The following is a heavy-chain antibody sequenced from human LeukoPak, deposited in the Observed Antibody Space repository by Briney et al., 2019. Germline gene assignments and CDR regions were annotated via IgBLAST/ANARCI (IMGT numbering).Heavy chain of an antibody. Sequence: RPSQTLPLTCTVSGGSISSSSYYWGWIRQPPGKGLEWIGSIYYSGSTYYNPSLKSRVTISVDTSKNQFSLKLSSVTAADTAVYYCARGGGYDPGSYYYYGMDVWGQGTTVTVSS. CDR3: ARGGGYDPGSYYYYGMDV. V-gene: IGHV4-39*07. J-gene: IGHJ6*02. CDR1: GGSISSSSYY. D-gene: IGHD5-12*01. CDR2: IYYSGST.